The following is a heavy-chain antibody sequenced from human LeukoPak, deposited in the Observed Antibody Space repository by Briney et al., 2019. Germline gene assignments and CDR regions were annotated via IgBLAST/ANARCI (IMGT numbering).Heavy chain of an antibody. CDR1: GFTFSSYS. Sequence: GGSLRLSCAASGFTFSSYSMNWVRQAPGKGLEWVSYISSSSNTIYYADSVKGRFTVSRDNAKNSLYLQMNSLRAEDTAVYYCARDQEGYSYGFDYWGQGTLVTVSS. CDR2: ISSSSNTI. CDR3: ARDQEGYSYGFDY. D-gene: IGHD5-18*01. V-gene: IGHV3-48*01. J-gene: IGHJ4*02.